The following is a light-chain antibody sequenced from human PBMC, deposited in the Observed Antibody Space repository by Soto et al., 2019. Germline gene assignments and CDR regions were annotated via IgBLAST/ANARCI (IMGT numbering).Light chain of an antibody. CDR1: QSITNY. Sequence: DIQMTQSPSSLSASVGDRVTITCRASQSITNYLNWYQQKPGKAPKLLIYAASSLQSGVPSRFNDSESGTDFTLSISSLQPEDFATYYCQQSYSTPWTFGQGTKVEIK. J-gene: IGKJ1*01. V-gene: IGKV1-39*01. CDR2: AAS. CDR3: QQSYSTPWT.